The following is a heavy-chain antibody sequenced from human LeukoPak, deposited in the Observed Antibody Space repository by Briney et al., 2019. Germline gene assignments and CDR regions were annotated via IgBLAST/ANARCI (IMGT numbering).Heavy chain of an antibody. D-gene: IGHD5-18*01. J-gene: IGHJ4*02. V-gene: IGHV3-49*04. CDR3: TRKAIQLSIDY. CDR1: GLTFGDYA. CDR2: IRSKAYGGTT. Sequence: PGGSLRLSCTASGLTFGDYAMSWVRQAPGKGLEWVGFIRSKAYGGTTEYAASVKGRFTISRDDSKSIAYLQMNSLKTEDTAVYYCTRKAIQLSIDYWGQGTLVTVSS.